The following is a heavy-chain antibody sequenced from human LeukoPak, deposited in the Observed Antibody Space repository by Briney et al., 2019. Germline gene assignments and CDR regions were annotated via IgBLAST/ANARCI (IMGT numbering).Heavy chain of an antibody. J-gene: IGHJ4*02. CDR3: ARCSGIAAAGTLLLDY. V-gene: IGHV1-18*01. CDR1: GYTFTSYG. CDR2: ISAYNGNT. D-gene: IGHD6-13*01. Sequence: GASVKVSCKASGYTFTSYGISWVRQAPGQGLEWMGWISAYNGNTNYAQKLQGRVTMTTDTSTSTAYMEQRSLRSDDTAVYYWARCSGIAAAGTLLLDYWGQGTLVTVSS.